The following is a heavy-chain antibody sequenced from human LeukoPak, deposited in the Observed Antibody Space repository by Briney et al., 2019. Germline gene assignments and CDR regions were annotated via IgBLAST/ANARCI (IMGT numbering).Heavy chain of an antibody. CDR3: VRGGTPRRGY. J-gene: IGHJ4*02. D-gene: IGHD1-26*01. CDR2: ISSSGSTI. CDR1: GFTFSSYE. Sequence: GGSLRLSCAASGFTFSSYEMNWVRQAPGKGLEWVSYISSSGSTIYYAESVKGRFAISRDNAKISLYLQMSSLSAEDTAVYYCVRGGTPRRGYGGQGTLVTVSS. V-gene: IGHV3-48*03.